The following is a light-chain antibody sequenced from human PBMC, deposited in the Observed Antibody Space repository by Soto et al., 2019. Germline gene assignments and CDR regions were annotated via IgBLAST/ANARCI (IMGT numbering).Light chain of an antibody. CDR2: GAA. Sequence: EIVLTQSPGTLSLSPGERATLSCRASQSVSNSYVVWYQQKPGQAPRLLIYGAASRATGIPDRFSGSGSGTDFTLTISRLEPEDFAVYYCQQYGTTPRTFGQGTKVEV. CDR1: QSVSNSY. J-gene: IGKJ1*01. V-gene: IGKV3-20*01. CDR3: QQYGTTPRT.